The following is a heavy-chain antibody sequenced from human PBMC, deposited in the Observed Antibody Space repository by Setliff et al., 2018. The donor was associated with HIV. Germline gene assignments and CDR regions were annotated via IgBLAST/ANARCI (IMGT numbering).Heavy chain of an antibody. Sequence: SETLSLTCTVSGGSISSGGYYWSWIRQLPGKGLECIGYIYYSGRTYYNPSLKSRVTISVDTYKNQFSLKLNSVTAADTAVYYCARESTTLNPPIPFDCWGQGTLVTVSS. D-gene: IGHD1-1*01. CDR1: GGSISSGGYY. V-gene: IGHV4-31*03. J-gene: IGHJ4*02. CDR2: IYYSGRT. CDR3: ARESTTLNPPIPFDC.